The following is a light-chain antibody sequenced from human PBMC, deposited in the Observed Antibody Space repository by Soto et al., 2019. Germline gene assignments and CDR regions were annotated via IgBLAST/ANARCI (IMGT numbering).Light chain of an antibody. Sequence: QSVLTQPPSVSEAPRQRVTISCSGSNSNIGNNGVSWYQQLPGKAPKLLIFYNDLLPSGVSDRFSGSKSGTSASLAISGLQAEDEADYYCASWDDSLNVYVFGTGTKLTVL. CDR2: YND. J-gene: IGLJ1*01. CDR3: ASWDDSLNVYV. CDR1: NSNIGNNG. V-gene: IGLV1-36*01.